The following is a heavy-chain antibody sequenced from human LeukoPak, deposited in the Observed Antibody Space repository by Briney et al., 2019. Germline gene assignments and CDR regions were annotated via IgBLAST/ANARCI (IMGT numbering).Heavy chain of an antibody. CDR1: GYTFTNYG. CDR3: ARGSHRLYDYVWGTYESKDY. J-gene: IGHJ4*02. CDR2: ISGYNANT. V-gene: IGHV1-18*01. D-gene: IGHD3-16*01. Sequence: ASVKVSCKASGYTFTNYGISWVRQAPGQGLEWMGWISGYNANTNYVQKFQGRVTMTTDTSTHTAYMELRSLRSDDTAVYYCARGSHRLYDYVWGTYESKDYWGQGTLVTVSS.